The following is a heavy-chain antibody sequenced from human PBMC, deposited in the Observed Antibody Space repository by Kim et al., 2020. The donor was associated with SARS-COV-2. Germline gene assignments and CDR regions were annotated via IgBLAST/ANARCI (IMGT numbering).Heavy chain of an antibody. J-gene: IGHJ4*02. CDR2: IYYSGST. CDR3: ARPGLATIGLFWYFDY. V-gene: IGHV4-39*01. D-gene: IGHD5-12*01. Sequence: SETLSLTCTVSGGSISNSSYYWGWIRQPPGKELEWIGSIYYSGSTYYNPSLKSRVTISVDTSKNQFSLKLSSVTAADTAVYYCARPGLATIGLFWYFDYWGQGTLVTVSS. CDR1: GGSISNSSYY.